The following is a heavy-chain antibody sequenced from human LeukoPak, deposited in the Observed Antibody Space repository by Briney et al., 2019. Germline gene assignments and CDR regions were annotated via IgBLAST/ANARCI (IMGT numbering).Heavy chain of an antibody. CDR1: GFTFSSYD. J-gene: IGHJ6*03. V-gene: IGHV3-13*01. D-gene: IGHD3-16*01. Sequence: PGGSLRLSCAASGFTFSSYDMHWVRQPTGKGLEWVSAIGTAGDTYYLGSVKGRFIISRENAKNSLYLQMNSLRAGDTAVYYCARDGGRDVWGPGYYYMDVWGKGTTVTVSS. CDR2: IGTAGDT. CDR3: ARDGGRDVWGPGYYYMDV.